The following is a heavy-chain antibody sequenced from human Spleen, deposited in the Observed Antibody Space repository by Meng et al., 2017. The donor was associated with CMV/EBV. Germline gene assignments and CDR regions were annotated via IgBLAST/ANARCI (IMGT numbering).Heavy chain of an antibody. CDR1: GYIFTDHF. CDR3: ATFDV. J-gene: IGHJ4*02. V-gene: IGHV1-2*02. Sequence: ASVKVSCKTSGYIFTDHFLHWVRRAPGQGLEWMGWINPNSGGTNYAQKFQGRVTMTRDTSISTAYMELSRLRSDDTAVYYCATFDVWGQGTLVTVSS. CDR2: INPNSGGT.